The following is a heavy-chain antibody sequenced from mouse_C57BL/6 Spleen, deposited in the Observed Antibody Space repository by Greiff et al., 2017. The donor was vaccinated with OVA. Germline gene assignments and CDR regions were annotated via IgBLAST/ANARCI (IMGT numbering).Heavy chain of an antibody. CDR1: GYTFTSYW. V-gene: IGHV1-69*01. CDR3: ARSGAWGFAY. J-gene: IGHJ3*01. Sequence: QVQLQQSGAELVMPGASVKLSCKASGYTFTSYWMHWVKQRPGQGLEWIGEIDPSDSYTNYNQKFKGKSTLTVDKSSSTAYMQLSSLTSEDSAVYYCARSGAWGFAYWGQGTLVTVSA. CDR2: IDPSDSYT.